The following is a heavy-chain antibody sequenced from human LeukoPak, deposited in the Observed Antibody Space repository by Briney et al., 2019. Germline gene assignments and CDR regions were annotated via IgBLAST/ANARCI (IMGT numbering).Heavy chain of an antibody. CDR1: GFTFDDYA. Sequence: GGSLRLSYAASGFTFDDYAMHWVRQAPGKGLEWVSSISSSSSYIYYADSVKGRFTISRDNAKNSLYLQMNSLRAEDTAVYYCARGPPTTNLDYWGQGTLVTVSS. CDR2: ISSSSSYI. V-gene: IGHV3-21*01. D-gene: IGHD1-14*01. J-gene: IGHJ4*02. CDR3: ARGPPTTNLDY.